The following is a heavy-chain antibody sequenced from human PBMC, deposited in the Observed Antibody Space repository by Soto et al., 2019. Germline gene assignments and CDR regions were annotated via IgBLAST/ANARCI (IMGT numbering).Heavy chain of an antibody. CDR1: GFTFSGFG. V-gene: IGHV3-33*01. CDR2: IWYDGSKK. D-gene: IGHD5-18*01. Sequence: QVQWVESGGGVVQPGTSLRLSCEASGFTFSGFGMHWVRQAPGKGLEWVAVIWYDGSKKYYADCVKGRFTISRDNSKHVLYMQLNSLRADDTAVYCCARGCRGSYGSTSAHFDIWGQGTLVTVSS. CDR3: ARGCRGSYGSTSAHFDI. J-gene: IGHJ3*02.